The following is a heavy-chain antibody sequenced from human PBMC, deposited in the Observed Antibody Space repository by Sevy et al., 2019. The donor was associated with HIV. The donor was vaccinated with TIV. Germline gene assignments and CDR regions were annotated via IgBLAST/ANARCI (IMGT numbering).Heavy chain of an antibody. CDR2: IIPIFGTP. J-gene: IGHJ3*02. D-gene: IGHD1-1*01. CDR3: AREGGVATTGYHDAFDI. V-gene: IGHV1-69*13. Sequence: ASVKVSCKASGDTFSTYGLSWVRQAPGQGLEWMGGIIPIFGTPNYAQKFQGRVTITADESASTAYMELSSLRSEDTARYYCAREGGVATTGYHDAFDIWGHGTLVTVS. CDR1: GDTFSTYG.